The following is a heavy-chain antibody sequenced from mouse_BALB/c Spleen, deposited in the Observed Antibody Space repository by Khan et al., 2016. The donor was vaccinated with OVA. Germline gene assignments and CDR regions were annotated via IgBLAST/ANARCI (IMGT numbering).Heavy chain of an antibody. CDR2: ISSGGSYT. CDR1: GFTFSTYG. CDR3: ARLAYYYDSEGFAY. V-gene: IGHV5-6*01. Sequence: EVQLLETGGDLVKPEGSLKLSCAASGFTFSTYGMSWVRQTPDKRLEWVATISSGGSYTYYPDSVQGRFTISRDNAKNTLYLQMSSLKSEDTAMFYCARLAYYYDSEGFAYWGQGLWSLSLQ. J-gene: IGHJ3*01. D-gene: IGHD1-1*01.